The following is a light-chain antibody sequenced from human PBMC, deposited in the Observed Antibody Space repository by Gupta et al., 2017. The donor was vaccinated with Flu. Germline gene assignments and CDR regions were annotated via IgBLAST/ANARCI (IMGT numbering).Light chain of an antibody. CDR3: AAWDDSRNGWV. CDR2: SNN. Sequence: GTPGQRVTISCSGSSSNIGTYTVNWYQQLPGTAPKLLIYSNNQRPSGVPDRFSGSKSGTSASLAISGLQSEDEADYYCAAWDDSRNGWVFGGGTKLTVL. V-gene: IGLV1-44*01. J-gene: IGLJ3*02. CDR1: SSNIGTYT.